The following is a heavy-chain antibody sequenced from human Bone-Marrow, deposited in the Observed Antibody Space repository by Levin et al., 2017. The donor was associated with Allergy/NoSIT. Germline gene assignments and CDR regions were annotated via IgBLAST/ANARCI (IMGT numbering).Heavy chain of an antibody. CDR3: ARVSSSGYYFLDY. Sequence: KISCKASGGTFSSYTISWVRQAPGQGLEWMGRIIPILGIANYAQKFQGRVTITADKSTSTAYMELSSLRSEDTAVYYCARVSSSGYYFLDYWGQGTLVTVSS. CDR1: GGTFSSYT. CDR2: IIPILGIA. J-gene: IGHJ4*02. D-gene: IGHD3-22*01. V-gene: IGHV1-69*02.